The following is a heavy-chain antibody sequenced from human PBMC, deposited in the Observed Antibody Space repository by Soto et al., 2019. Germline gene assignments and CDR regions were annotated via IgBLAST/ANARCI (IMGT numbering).Heavy chain of an antibody. CDR2: INPNSGGT. D-gene: IGHD6-13*01. V-gene: IGHV1-2*04. J-gene: IGHJ6*02. CDR3: ARDIPTFIAAAGGHYYYYYGMDV. Sequence: ASLKVSCKASGYTFTGYYMHWVRQAPGQGLEWMGWINPNSGGTNYAQKFQGWVTMTRDTSISTAYMELSRLRSDDTAVYYCARDIPTFIAAAGGHYYYYYGMDVWGQGTTVTVSS. CDR1: GYTFTGYY.